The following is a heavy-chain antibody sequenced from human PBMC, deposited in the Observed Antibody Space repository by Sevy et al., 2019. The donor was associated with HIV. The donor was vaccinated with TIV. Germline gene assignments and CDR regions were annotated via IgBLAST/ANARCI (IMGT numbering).Heavy chain of an antibody. V-gene: IGHV4-59*01. CDR2: HIYSGST. D-gene: IGHD6-13*01. CDR1: GGPISNYY. CDR3: ARGIAAPRGMDV. Sequence: SQTLSLTCTVSGGPISNYYWSWIRQLPVKGQEWIGYHIYSGSTNYNPSLNTRKTISVDTTKNQLSLKVRSLTAADTAEYYCARGIAAPRGMDVWGQGTTVTVSS. J-gene: IGHJ6*02.